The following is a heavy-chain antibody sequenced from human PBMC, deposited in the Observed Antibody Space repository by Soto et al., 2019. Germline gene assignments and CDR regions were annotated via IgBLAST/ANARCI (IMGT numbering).Heavy chain of an antibody. V-gene: IGHV4-39*01. D-gene: IGHD3-22*01. CDR1: GGSISSSSYY. CDR2: IYYSGST. CDR3: ARRTYYYDSSGYYYDH. J-gene: IGHJ5*02. Sequence: QLQLQESGPGLVKPSETLFLTCTVSGGSISSSSYYWGWIRQPPGKGLEWIGSIYYSGSTYYNPSLKSRVTISVDTSKNQFSLKLSSVTAADTAVYYCARRTYYYDSSGYYYDHWGQGTLFTVAS.